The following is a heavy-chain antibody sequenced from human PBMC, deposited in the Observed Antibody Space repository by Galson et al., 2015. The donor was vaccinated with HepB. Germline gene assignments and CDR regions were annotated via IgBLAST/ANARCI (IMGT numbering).Heavy chain of an antibody. CDR1: GYSFTSYW. D-gene: IGHD2-2*01. J-gene: IGHJ4*02. Sequence: QSGAEVKKPGESLRISCKGSGYSFTSYWISWVRQMPGKGLEWMGRIDPSDSYTNYSPSFQGHVTISADKSISTAYLQWSSLKASDTAMYYCARHSAVKPAAPGIDYWGQGTLVTVSS. CDR3: ARHSAVKPAAPGIDY. V-gene: IGHV5-10-1*01. CDR2: IDPSDSYT.